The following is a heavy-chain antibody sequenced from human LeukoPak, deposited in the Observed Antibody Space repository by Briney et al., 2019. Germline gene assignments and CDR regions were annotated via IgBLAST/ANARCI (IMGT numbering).Heavy chain of an antibody. CDR1: GLTFSIHW. V-gene: IGHV3-7*01. CDR2: INQDGSDK. CDR3: ATSPGLGYSSSLTGVDY. Sequence: GGSLRLSCAASGLTFSIHWMNWVRQAPGKGLECVANINQDGSDKYYVDSVKGRFTISRDNTKNSLYLQMNSLRAEDTAVYYCATSPGLGYSSSLTGVDYWGQGTLVTVSS. J-gene: IGHJ4*02. D-gene: IGHD6-6*01.